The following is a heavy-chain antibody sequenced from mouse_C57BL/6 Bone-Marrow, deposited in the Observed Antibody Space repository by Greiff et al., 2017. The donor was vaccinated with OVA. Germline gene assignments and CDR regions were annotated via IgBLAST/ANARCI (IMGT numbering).Heavy chain of an antibody. CDR2: INPNNGGT. D-gene: IGHD2-5*01. V-gene: IGHV1-26*01. CDR1: GYTFTDYY. Sequence: VQLQQSGPELVKPGASVKISCKASGYTFTDYYMNWVKQSHGKSLEWIGDINPNNGGTSYNQKFKGKATLTVDKSSSTAYMELRSLTSEDSAVYYCATYYSNYEGGYYAMDYWGQGTSVTVSS. CDR3: ATYYSNYEGGYYAMDY. J-gene: IGHJ4*01.